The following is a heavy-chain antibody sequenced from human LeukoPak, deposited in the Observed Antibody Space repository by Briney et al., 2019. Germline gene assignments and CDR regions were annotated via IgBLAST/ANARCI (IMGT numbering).Heavy chain of an antibody. D-gene: IGHD4-17*01. Sequence: PGGSLRLSCAASGFSFSSYSMSWVRQAPGKGLEWVANINQDGSEKYYVDSVKGRFTISRDNAKNSLYLQMNSLRAEDTAKYYCASSGDYGDYAVDYWGQGTLVTVSS. V-gene: IGHV3-7*01. CDR2: INQDGSEK. CDR1: GFSFSSYS. CDR3: ASSGDYGDYAVDY. J-gene: IGHJ4*02.